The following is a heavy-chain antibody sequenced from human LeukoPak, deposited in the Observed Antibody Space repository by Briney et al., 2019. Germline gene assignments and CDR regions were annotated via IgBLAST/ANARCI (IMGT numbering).Heavy chain of an antibody. CDR3: ARTGYSSGWQRTSFDY. CDR1: GGSISSGGYY. J-gene: IGHJ4*02. Sequence: SETLSLTCTVSGGSISSGGYYWSWIRQHPGKGLEWVGYIYYSGNTYYNPSLKSRVSISVDTSKNQFFLKLSSVTAADAAMYYCARTGYSSGWQRTSFDYWGQGTLVTVSS. CDR2: IYYSGNT. V-gene: IGHV4-31*03. D-gene: IGHD6-19*01.